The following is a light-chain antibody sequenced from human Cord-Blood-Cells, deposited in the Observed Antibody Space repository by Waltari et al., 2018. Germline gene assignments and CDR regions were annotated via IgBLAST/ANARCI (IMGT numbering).Light chain of an antibody. CDR2: LNSDGSH. CDR1: SGHSSYA. J-gene: IGLJ3*02. Sequence: QLVLTQSPSASASLGASVKLTCTLSSGHSSYAIAWHQQQPEKGPRYLMKLNSDGSHSKGDGIPDRFSGSSSGAERYLTISSLQSEDEADYYCQTWGTGNWVSGGGTKLTVL. V-gene: IGLV4-69*01. CDR3: QTWGTGNWV.